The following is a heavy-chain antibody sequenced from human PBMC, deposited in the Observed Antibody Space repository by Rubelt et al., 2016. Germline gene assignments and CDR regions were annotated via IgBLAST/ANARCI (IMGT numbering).Heavy chain of an antibody. CDR1: SNYA. Sequence: SNYALSWVRQAPGKGLEWVSTLGGAAAYYADSVKGRFTISRDNSKNTVYMHWNSLRDEDTAMYYCARDHVPGNAVYDPFEFWGQGIMVTVSS. J-gene: IGHJ4*02. CDR3: ARDHVPGNAVYDPFEF. CDR2: LGGAAA. V-gene: IGHV3-23*01. D-gene: IGHD1-14*01.